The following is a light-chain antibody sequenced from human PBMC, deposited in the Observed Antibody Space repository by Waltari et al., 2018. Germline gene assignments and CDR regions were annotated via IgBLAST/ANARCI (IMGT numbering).Light chain of an antibody. Sequence: QSVLTQPPSVSGAPGQRVTISCTGSGSNIGAGYDVHWSQQRPRASPKLLIYGSNSRPCGVPPRFVGARSGNSASRAITGLQAEDEADYYCQAYDTSLSVVFGGGTKLTVL. J-gene: IGLJ3*02. CDR1: GSNIGAGYD. CDR3: QAYDTSLSVV. V-gene: IGLV1-40*01. CDR2: GSN.